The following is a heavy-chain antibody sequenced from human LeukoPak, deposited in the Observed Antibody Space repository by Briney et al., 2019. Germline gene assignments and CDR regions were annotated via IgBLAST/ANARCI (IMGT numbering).Heavy chain of an antibody. CDR3: AKEAALRD. CDR1: ASTFSRSY. Sequence: GGSLRLSCAASASTFSRSYMGWVRQAPGKGLEWVALMRLAGSVTYYVESVKGRFTISRDNAKNSLFLQMNSLRAEDTAIYYCAKEAALRDWGQGTLVTVSS. J-gene: IGHJ4*02. CDR2: MRLAGSVT. V-gene: IGHV3-7*01. D-gene: IGHD2-15*01.